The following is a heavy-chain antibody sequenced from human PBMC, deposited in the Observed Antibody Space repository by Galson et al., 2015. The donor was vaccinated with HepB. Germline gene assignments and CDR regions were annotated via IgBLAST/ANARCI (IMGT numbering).Heavy chain of an antibody. CDR1: GFTFSSYA. V-gene: IGHV3-23*01. J-gene: IGHJ6*02. CDR2: IGSDGSST. CDR3: AKDLGVRGEYYYYGMDV. D-gene: IGHD3-10*01. Sequence: SLRLSCAASGFTFSSYAMSWVRQAPGKGLEWVSAIGSDGSSTFYADSVKGRFTISRDNSGNTLYLQMNSLRAEDTAIYYCAKDLGVRGEYYYYGMDVWGQGTTVTVSS.